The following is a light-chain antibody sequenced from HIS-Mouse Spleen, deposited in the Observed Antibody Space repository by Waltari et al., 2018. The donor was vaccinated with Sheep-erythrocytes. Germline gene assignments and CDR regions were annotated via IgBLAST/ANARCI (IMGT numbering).Light chain of an antibody. CDR3: CSYAGSSTPWV. CDR2: EGS. V-gene: IGLV2-23*01. Sequence: QSALTQPASVSGSPGQSITISCTGTSSDVGSYILVSWYQQHPGKAPKLMIYEGSKRPSGVANRCSGSKSGNTASLTISGLQAEDEADYYCCSYAGSSTPWVFGGGTKLTVL. J-gene: IGLJ3*02. CDR1: SSDVGSYIL.